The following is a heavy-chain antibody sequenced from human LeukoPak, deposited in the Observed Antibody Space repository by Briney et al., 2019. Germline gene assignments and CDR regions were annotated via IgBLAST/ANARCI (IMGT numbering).Heavy chain of an antibody. CDR1: GGSISNGNYY. CDR3: ARDSGGVPYYYMDV. J-gene: IGHJ6*03. Sequence: SETLSLTCTVSGGSISNGNYYWTWIRQPAGKGLEWIGRIYTSGTTNYNPSLKSRVTISADTSKNQFSLKLSSVTAADTAVYYCARDSGGVPYYYMDVWGKGTTVTVSS. CDR2: IYTSGTT. D-gene: IGHD1-14*01. V-gene: IGHV4-61*02.